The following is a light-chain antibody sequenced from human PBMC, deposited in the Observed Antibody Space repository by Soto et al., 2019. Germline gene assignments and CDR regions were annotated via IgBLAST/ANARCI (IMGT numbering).Light chain of an antibody. CDR3: NSYTSSSTHV. V-gene: IGLV2-14*01. Sequence: SALTQPASVSGSPGQSITISCTGTISDIGGYNYVSWYQQHPGKAPKLMIYDVSKRPSGVSDRFSGSKSGNTASLTISGLQAEDEADYYCNSYTSSSTHVFGTGTKVTV. CDR1: ISDIGGYNY. CDR2: DVS. J-gene: IGLJ1*01.